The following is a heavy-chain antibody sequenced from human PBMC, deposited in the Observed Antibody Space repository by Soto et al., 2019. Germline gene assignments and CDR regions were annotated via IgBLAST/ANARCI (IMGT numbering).Heavy chain of an antibody. D-gene: IGHD4-17*01. V-gene: IGHV1-69*13. CDR3: ARKRDYGGNSEYYYYYYGMDV. CDR2: IIPIFGTA. Sequence: GASVKVSCKASGGTFSSYAISWVRQAPGQGLEWMGGIIPIFGTANYAQKFQGRVTITADESTSTAYMELSSLRSEDTAVYYCARKRDYGGNSEYYYYYYGMDVWGQGTTVTVSS. CDR1: GGTFSSYA. J-gene: IGHJ6*02.